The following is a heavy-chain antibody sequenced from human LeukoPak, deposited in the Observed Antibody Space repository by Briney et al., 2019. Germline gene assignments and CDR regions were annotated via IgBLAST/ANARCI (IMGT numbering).Heavy chain of an antibody. CDR2: IDTRASYI. CDR3: ARGRSITLLRGVAMSDGFDI. CDR1: GFTFSSYS. V-gene: IGHV3-21*01. Sequence: GGSLRLSCAASGFTFSSYSMNWVRQAPGKGLEWVSFIDTRASYIYYGDSVKGRFTISRDNAKNSLYLQMNGLRAEDTAVYYSARGRSITLLRGVAMSDGFDIWGQGAMVTVSS. J-gene: IGHJ3*02. D-gene: IGHD3-10*01.